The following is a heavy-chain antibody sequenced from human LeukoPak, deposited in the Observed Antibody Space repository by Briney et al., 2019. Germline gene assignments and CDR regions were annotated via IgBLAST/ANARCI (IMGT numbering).Heavy chain of an antibody. CDR2: ISYDGSNK. CDR1: GFTFSSYG. V-gene: IGHV3-30*18. CDR3: GKDNRDCGGGLYSGNFQT. Sequence: GGSLRLSCAASGFTFSSYGMHWVRQAPGKGLEWVAVISYDGSNKYYADSVKGRFTISRDNTKNTLYLQMNSLRAEDTAVYYLGKDNRDCGGGLYSGNFQTWGQGNPGTGSS. J-gene: IGHJ1*01. D-gene: IGHD2-21*02.